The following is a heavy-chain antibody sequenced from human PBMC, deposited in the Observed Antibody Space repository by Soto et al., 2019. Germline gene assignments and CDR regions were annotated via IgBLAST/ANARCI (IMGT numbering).Heavy chain of an antibody. D-gene: IGHD3-22*01. CDR2: IIPIFGTA. CDR1: GGTLSSYA. CDR3: SRDHISGHLDY. J-gene: IGHJ4*02. V-gene: IGHV1-69*13. Sequence: SVKVSCKGSGGTLSSYAISWVRQAPGKGLEWMGGIIPIFGTANYEQKFQGGVTITADESTSTAYMELSSLRSDETAVYYCSRDHISGHLDYWGQGTLVPVSS.